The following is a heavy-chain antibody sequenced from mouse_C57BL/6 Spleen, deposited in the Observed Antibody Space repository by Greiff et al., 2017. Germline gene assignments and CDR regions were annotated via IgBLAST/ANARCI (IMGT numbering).Heavy chain of an antibody. CDR3: AQSYYYGSSPWYFDV. V-gene: IGHV8-12*01. CDR1: GFSLSTSGMG. J-gene: IGHJ1*03. CDR2: IYWDDDK. Sequence: QVTLKESGPGILQSSQTLSLTCSFSGFSLSTSGMGVSWIRQPSGKGLEWLAHIYWDDDKRYNPSLQSRLTISKDTSRNQVFLKITSVDTADTATYYCAQSYYYGSSPWYFDVWGTGTTVTVSS. D-gene: IGHD1-1*01.